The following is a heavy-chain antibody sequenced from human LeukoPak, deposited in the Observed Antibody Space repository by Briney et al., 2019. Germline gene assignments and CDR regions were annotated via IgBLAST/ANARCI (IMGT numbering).Heavy chain of an antibody. Sequence: PGGSLRLSCAASGFTFSSYWMSWVRQAPGKGLEWVANMNRDGSEKNYVDSIKGRFTISRDNDANSLYLQMDSLRVEDTAVYYCARDGGIIRFGGQDVWGQGTTVTVSS. V-gene: IGHV3-7*01. CDR3: ARDGGIIRFGGQDV. D-gene: IGHD3-16*01. CDR1: GFTFSSYW. CDR2: MNRDGSEK. J-gene: IGHJ6*02.